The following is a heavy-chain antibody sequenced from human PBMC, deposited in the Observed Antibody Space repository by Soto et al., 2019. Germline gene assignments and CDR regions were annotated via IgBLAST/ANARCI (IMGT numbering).Heavy chain of an antibody. J-gene: IGHJ6*03. CDR2: IYYSGST. D-gene: IGHD2-2*01. CDR1: GGSISSSSYY. V-gene: IGHV4-39*01. Sequence: TLSLTCTVSGGSISSSSYYWGWIRQPPGKGLEWIGSIYYSGSTYYNPSLKSRVTISVDTSKNQFSLKLSSVTAADTAVYYCARQGVRCSSTSCYWVDYYYYMDVWGKGTTVTVSS. CDR3: ARQGVRCSSTSCYWVDYYYYMDV.